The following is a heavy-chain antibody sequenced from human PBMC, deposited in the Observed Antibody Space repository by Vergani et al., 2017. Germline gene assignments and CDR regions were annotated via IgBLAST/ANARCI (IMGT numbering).Heavy chain of an antibody. Sequence: VQPGGSLRLSCAASGFTFSSYSMNWVRQAPGKGLEWVSYISSSSSTIYYADSVKGRFTISRDNAKNSLYLQMNSLRAEDTAVYYCAREGYHNSVWYLGWFDPWGQGTLVTVSS. CDR2: ISSSSSTI. J-gene: IGHJ5*02. CDR3: AREGYHNSVWYLGWFDP. V-gene: IGHV3-48*01. D-gene: IGHD6-19*01. CDR1: GFTFSSYS.